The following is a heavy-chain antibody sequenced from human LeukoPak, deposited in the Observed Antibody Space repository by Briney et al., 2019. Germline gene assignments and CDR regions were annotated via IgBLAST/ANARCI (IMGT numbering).Heavy chain of an antibody. CDR1: GFTFSSYS. Sequence: GGSLRLSCAASGFTFSSYSMNWVRQAPGKGLEWVSYISSSSSTIYYADSVKGRFTISRDNARNSLYLQMNSLRAEDTAVYYCAKRGSVGALGHFDYWGQGTLVTVSS. CDR2: ISSSSSTI. V-gene: IGHV3-48*01. CDR3: AKRGSVGALGHFDY. D-gene: IGHD4/OR15-4a*01. J-gene: IGHJ4*02.